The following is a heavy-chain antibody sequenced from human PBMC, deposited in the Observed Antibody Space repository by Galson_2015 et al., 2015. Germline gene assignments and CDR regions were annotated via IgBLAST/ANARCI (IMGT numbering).Heavy chain of an antibody. Sequence: SETLSLTCTVSCGSISSSSYYWGWIRQPPGKGLEWIGSIYYSGSTYYNPSLKSRVTISADTSKNQFSLKLSSVTAADTAVYYCAREFPYLPATDTWGQGTLVTVSS. J-gene: IGHJ4*02. CDR3: AREFPYLPATDT. D-gene: IGHD2-2*01. V-gene: IGHV4-39*07. CDR1: CGSISSSSYY. CDR2: IYYSGST.